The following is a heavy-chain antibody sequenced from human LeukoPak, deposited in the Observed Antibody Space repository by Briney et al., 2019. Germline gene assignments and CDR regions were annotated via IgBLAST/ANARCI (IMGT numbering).Heavy chain of an antibody. J-gene: IGHJ4*02. Sequence: GESLKISCQGSGYNFVNNWIGWVRQLPGKGLEWMAIVYPGDSNTKYSPSFQGQVTVSADKSISTAYIQWNSLKASDTAMYYCARGSSTSSNFDYWGQGTLVTVSS. CDR1: GYNFVNNW. CDR2: VYPGDSNT. CDR3: ARGSSTSSNFDY. D-gene: IGHD2-2*01. V-gene: IGHV5-51*01.